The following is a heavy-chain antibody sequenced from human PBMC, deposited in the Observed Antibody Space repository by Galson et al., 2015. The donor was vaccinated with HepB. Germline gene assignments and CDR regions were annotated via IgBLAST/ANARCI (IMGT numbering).Heavy chain of an antibody. V-gene: IGHV4-59*01. Sequence: SETLSLTCTVSGGSISSYYWSWIRQPPGKGLEWIGYIYYSGSTNYNPSLKSRVTISVDTSKNQFSLKLSSVTAADTAVYYCASGTTVVTPIDYWGQGTLVTVSS. CDR1: GGSISSYY. CDR3: ASGTTVVTPIDY. CDR2: IYYSGST. J-gene: IGHJ4*02. D-gene: IGHD4-23*01.